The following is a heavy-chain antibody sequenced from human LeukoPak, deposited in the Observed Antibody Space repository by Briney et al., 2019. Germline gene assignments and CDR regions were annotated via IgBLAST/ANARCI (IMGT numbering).Heavy chain of an antibody. J-gene: IGHJ4*02. CDR3: ARVIYYDTERSET. CDR2: INHSGST. CDR1: RGSFSGYS. V-gene: IGHV4-34*01. D-gene: IGHD3-22*01. Sequence: PSETLSLTCAVYRGSFSGYSWNWTRQSPGKGLEWIGEINHSGSTNYNSSLRSRVTISVDTSKNQFSLKLSSVTAADTALYYCARVIYYDTERSETWGQGTLVTVSS.